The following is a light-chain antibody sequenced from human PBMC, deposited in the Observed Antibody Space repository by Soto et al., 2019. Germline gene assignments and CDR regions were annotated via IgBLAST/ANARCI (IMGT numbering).Light chain of an antibody. V-gene: IGLV3-21*02. CDR3: QVWDSSSDHGV. CDR1: NIGSKS. Sequence: SYELTQPPSVSVAPGQTARITCGGNNIGSKSVHWYQQKPGQAPVLVVYDDNDRPSGIPERFSGSNSGNTATLTISGVEAGDEADYYCQVWDSSSDHGVFGGGTKPTVL. CDR2: DDN. J-gene: IGLJ3*02.